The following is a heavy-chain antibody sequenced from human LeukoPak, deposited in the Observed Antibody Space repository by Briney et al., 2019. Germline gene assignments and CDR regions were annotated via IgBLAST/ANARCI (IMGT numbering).Heavy chain of an antibody. CDR2: IYYTGST. CDR1: GGSISTYY. Sequence: SETLSLTCTVSGGSISTYYWSWIRQPPGKGLEWIGYIYYTGSTNYNPSLKSRVTISVDTSKNQFSLKLSSVTAADTAVYYCAREPYSRGWYELYDYWGQGTLVTVSS. D-gene: IGHD6-19*01. CDR3: AREPYSRGWYELYDY. J-gene: IGHJ4*02. V-gene: IGHV4-59*01.